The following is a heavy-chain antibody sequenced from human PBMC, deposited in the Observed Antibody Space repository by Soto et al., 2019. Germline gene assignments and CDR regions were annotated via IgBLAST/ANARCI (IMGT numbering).Heavy chain of an antibody. CDR2: FDPKDGET. V-gene: IGHV1-24*01. CDR1: GYTLTKLP. Sequence: ASVKVSCKVSGYTLTKLPMHWVRQAPGKGLEWMGGFDPKDGETVYSQKFQGRVTMTEDTSTDTAYMELSSLRSEDTAMYFCATGRFMSGASYGFDIWGQGTMVTISS. D-gene: IGHD1-26*01. CDR3: ATGRFMSGASYGFDI. J-gene: IGHJ3*02.